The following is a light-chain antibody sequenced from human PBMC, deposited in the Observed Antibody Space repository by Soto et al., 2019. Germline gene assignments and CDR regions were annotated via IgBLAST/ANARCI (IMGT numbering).Light chain of an antibody. J-gene: IGKJ1*01. CDR1: QTISSTY. CDR3: QQYGSSPKT. V-gene: IGKV3-20*01. CDR2: AAS. Sequence: ESVLTQSPGTLSLSPGDRATLSCRASQTISSTYLAWYQHKPGQAPRLLIYAASTRATGIPDRFSGSGSGTDCTLTISRQEPEDFAVYYCQQYGSSPKTFGQGTKVEI.